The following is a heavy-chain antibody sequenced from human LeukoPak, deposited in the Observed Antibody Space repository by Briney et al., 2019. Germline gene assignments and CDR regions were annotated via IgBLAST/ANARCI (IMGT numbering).Heavy chain of an antibody. V-gene: IGHV4-39*01. CDR1: GGSISSSSYY. J-gene: IGHJ4*02. D-gene: IGHD6-19*01. CDR3: ARGSEWLADSFDY. CDR2: IYYSGST. Sequence: KPSETLSLTCTVSGGSISSSSYYWGWIRQPPGKGLEWIGSIYYSGSTYYNPSLKSRVTISVDTSKNQFSLKLSSVTAADTAVYYCARGSEWLADSFDYWGQGTLVTVSS.